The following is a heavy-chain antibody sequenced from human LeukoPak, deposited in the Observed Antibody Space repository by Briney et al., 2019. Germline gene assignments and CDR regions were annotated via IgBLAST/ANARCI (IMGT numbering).Heavy chain of an antibody. CDR3: ARDSAFGSYGLDY. J-gene: IGHJ4*02. V-gene: IGHV1-2*02. CDR2: INPNSGGT. CDR1: GYTFTGYY. D-gene: IGHD1-26*01. Sequence: ASVKVSCKASGYTFTGYYMHWVRQAPGQGLEWMGWINPNSGGTNYAQKFQGRVTMTRDTSISTAYMELSRLRSDDTAVYYCARDSAFGSYGLDYWGQGTLVTVSS.